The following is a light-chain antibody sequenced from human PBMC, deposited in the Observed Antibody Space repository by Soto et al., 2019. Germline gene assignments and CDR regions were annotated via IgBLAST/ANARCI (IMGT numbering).Light chain of an antibody. CDR1: QSIRTN. CDR2: GAS. CDR3: QQYNDWPPWT. J-gene: IGKJ1*01. Sequence: IVISQSPATLSVSPGERATLSCTASQSIRTNLAWYQQKPGQSPRLLIYGASTRATGIPARFSGGGSGTEFILTISSLQSEDFAVYFCQQYNDWPPWTFGQGTKVDI. V-gene: IGKV3-15*01.